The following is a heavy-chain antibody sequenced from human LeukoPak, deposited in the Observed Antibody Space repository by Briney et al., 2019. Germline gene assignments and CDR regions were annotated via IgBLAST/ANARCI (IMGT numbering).Heavy chain of an antibody. CDR1: GFTFSSYE. CDR2: ISSSGSTI. J-gene: IGHJ3*02. D-gene: IGHD2-15*01. CDR3: ARDCGGGSCYGPYDAFDI. V-gene: IGHV3-48*03. Sequence: GGSLRLSCAASGFTFSSYEMNWVRQAPGKGLEWVSYISSSGSTIYYAASVKGRFAISRDNAKNSLYLQMNSLRAEDTAVYYCARDCGGGSCYGPYDAFDIWGQGTMVTVSS.